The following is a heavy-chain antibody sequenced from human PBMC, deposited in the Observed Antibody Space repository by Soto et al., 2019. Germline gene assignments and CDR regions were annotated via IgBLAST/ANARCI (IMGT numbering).Heavy chain of an antibody. V-gene: IGHV3-33*01. J-gene: IGHJ6*02. CDR3: AREAHGYSYGSNYYGMDV. CDR2: IWYDGSNK. D-gene: IGHD5-18*01. Sequence: GGSLRLSCAASGFTFSGYGMHWVRQAPGKGLEWVAVIWYDGSNKYYADSVKGRFTISRDNSKNTLYLQMNSLRAEDTAVYYCAREAHGYSYGSNYYGMDVWGQGTTVTVSS. CDR1: GFTFSGYG.